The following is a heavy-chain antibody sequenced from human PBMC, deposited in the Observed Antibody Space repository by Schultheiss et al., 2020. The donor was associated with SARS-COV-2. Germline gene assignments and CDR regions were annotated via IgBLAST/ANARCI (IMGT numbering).Heavy chain of an antibody. V-gene: IGHV4-34*01. CDR1: GGSFSGYY. CDR2: INHSGST. D-gene: IGHD1-26*01. J-gene: IGHJ6*02. CDR3: ARGSGSYYYGMDV. Sequence: SETLSLTCAVYGGSFSGYYWSWIRQPPGKGLEWIGEINHSGSTNYNPSLKSRVTISVDTSKNQFSLQLNSVTPEDTAVYYCARGSGSYYYGMDVWGQGTTVTVSS.